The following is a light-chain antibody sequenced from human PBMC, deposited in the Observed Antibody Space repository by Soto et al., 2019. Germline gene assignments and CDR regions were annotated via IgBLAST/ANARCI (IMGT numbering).Light chain of an antibody. CDR3: QQSYLTPRT. V-gene: IGKV1-39*01. Sequence: IQMTQSPSSLSASVGDRVTITCRASQRISGSLNWYQHKVGRAPKLLIYAASSLQTGVPSRFSGSGSGTDFTLTISSVQPEDFATYYCQQSYLTPRTFGQGTKLEI. CDR1: QRISGS. CDR2: AAS. J-gene: IGKJ2*01.